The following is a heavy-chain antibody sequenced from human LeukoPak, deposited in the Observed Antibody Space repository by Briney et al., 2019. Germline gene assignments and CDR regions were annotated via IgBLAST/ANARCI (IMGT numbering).Heavy chain of an antibody. CDR1: GFTFSSYW. V-gene: IGHV3-7*05. CDR3: ARGDNWAFDY. D-gene: IGHD1-20*01. J-gene: IGHJ4*02. CDR2: IKPDGNEK. Sequence: GGSLRLSCAASGFTFSSYWMSWVRQAPGRGPEWLANIKPDGNEKYYVDSVRGRFTISRDNAQHSLYLHMNSLRVEDTAIYYCARGDNWAFDYWGQGTLVTISS.